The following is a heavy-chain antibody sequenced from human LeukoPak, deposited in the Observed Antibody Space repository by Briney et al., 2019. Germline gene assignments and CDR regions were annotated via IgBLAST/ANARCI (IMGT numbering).Heavy chain of an antibody. D-gene: IGHD6-19*01. CDR1: GYTFTGYY. CDR3: ARERGTLAVAGDAVDI. Sequence: ASVKVSCKASGYTFTGYYMHWVRQAPGQGLEWMGWINPNSGGTNYAQKFQGRVTMTRDASISTAYMELSRLRSDDTAVYYCARERGTLAVAGDAVDIWGQGTMVTVSS. CDR2: INPNSGGT. V-gene: IGHV1-2*02. J-gene: IGHJ3*02.